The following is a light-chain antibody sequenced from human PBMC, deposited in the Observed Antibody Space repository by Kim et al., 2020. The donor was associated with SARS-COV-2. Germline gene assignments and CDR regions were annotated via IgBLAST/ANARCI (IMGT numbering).Light chain of an antibody. CDR2: DVI. CDR3: TSYASSNTFV. Sequence: QSALTQPPSVSGSPGQSVTISCTGTSSDVGGYNYVSWYQQHPGKAPKLVIYDVIKRPSGVPDRFSGSKSGNTASLTVSGLQTEDEADYYCTSYASSNTFVFGGGTQLTVL. V-gene: IGLV2-8*01. CDR1: SSDVGGYNY. J-gene: IGLJ2*01.